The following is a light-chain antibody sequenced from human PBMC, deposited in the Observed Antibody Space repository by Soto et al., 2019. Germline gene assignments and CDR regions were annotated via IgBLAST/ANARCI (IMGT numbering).Light chain of an antibody. Sequence: QSVLTQPPSVSGAPGQRVTISCTGSSSNIGAGYDVHWYQQIPGTAPKLLIYGNSNRPSGVPDRFSGSKSGTSASLAITGLLAEDEVDYYCQSYDSSLSGVLFGGGTKVTVL. CDR2: GNS. CDR3: QSYDSSLSGVL. J-gene: IGLJ2*01. CDR1: SSNIGAGYD. V-gene: IGLV1-40*01.